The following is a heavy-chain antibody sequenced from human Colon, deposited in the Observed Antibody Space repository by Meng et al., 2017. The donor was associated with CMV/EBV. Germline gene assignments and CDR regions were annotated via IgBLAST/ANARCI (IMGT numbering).Heavy chain of an antibody. CDR1: GGSISTYY. D-gene: IGHD6-25*01. CDR2: IYYSGRT. CDR3: ARGPGSRHYFDY. V-gene: IGHV4-59*01. Sequence: GSLRLSCTVSGGSISTYYWSWIRQSPGKGLEWIGYIYYSGRTNYNPSLKSRVTISLDTSNTQFSLRLSSVSAADTALYYCARGPGSRHYFDYWGQRTLVTVSS. J-gene: IGHJ4*02.